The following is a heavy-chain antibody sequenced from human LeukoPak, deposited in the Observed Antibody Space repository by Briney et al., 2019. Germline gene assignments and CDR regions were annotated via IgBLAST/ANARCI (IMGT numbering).Heavy chain of an antibody. CDR2: INSDGTST. CDR1: GFTFSSFW. Sequence: QTGGSLRLSGAASGFTFSSFWMPWVRQAPGKGLVWVSRINSDGTSTTYAESVKGRFTTSRENAKNTVYLQMNSLRADDTAVYYCARDRRDGSGNYFSRYMDVWGKGTTITVSS. V-gene: IGHV3-74*03. J-gene: IGHJ6*04. CDR3: ARDRRDGSGNYFSRYMDV. D-gene: IGHD3-10*01.